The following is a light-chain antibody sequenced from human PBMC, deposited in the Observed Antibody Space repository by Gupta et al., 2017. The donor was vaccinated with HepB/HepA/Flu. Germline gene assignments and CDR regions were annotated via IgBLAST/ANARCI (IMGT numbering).Light chain of an antibody. Sequence: ERTPLSCRASQSVSSSYLAWYQQKPGQAPRLLIYGASSRATGIPDRFSGSGSGTDFTLTISRLEPEDFAVYYCQQYGSSPLTFGQGTRLEIK. CDR1: QSVSSSY. CDR3: QQYGSSPLT. J-gene: IGKJ5*01. CDR2: GAS. V-gene: IGKV3-20*01.